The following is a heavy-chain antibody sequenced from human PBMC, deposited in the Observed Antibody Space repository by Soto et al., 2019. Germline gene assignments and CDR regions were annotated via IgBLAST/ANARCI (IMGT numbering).Heavy chain of an antibody. D-gene: IGHD6-6*01. Sequence: GASVKVSCKASGYTFTGYYMHWVRQAPGQGLEWMGWINPNSGGTNYAQKFQGWVTMTRDTSISTAYMELSRLRSDDTAVYYCARGAGHSSSPDYYYYGMDVWGQGTTVTVS. CDR1: GYTFTGYY. V-gene: IGHV1-2*04. CDR2: INPNSGGT. CDR3: ARGAGHSSSPDYYYYGMDV. J-gene: IGHJ6*02.